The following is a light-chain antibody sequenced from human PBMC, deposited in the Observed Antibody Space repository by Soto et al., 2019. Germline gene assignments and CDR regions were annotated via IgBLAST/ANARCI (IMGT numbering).Light chain of an antibody. CDR2: AAS. J-gene: IGKJ4*01. Sequence: DIQLTQSPSFLSASVGDRVTITCRASQGIGNFLAWYQHTPGKAPNLLISAASTLQSGVPSRFSGSGSGTEFTLTITSLQPEDCETYYCQQFNSYPFTFGGGTKVDIK. V-gene: IGKV1-9*01. CDR3: QQFNSYPFT. CDR1: QGIGNF.